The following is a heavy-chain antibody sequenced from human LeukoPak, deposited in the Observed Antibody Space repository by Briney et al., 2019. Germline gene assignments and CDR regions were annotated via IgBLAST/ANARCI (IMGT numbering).Heavy chain of an antibody. Sequence: SVKVSCKAPGGTFSSYAISWVRQAPGQGLEWMGGIIPIFGTANYAQKFQGRVTITADESTSTAYMELSSLRSEDTAVYYCARDLDCRGGSCYSDNWFVPGGQGTLVTVSS. CDR2: IIPIFGTA. D-gene: IGHD2-15*01. CDR1: GGTFSSYA. V-gene: IGHV1-69*13. CDR3: ARDLDCRGGSCYSDNWFVP. J-gene: IGHJ5*02.